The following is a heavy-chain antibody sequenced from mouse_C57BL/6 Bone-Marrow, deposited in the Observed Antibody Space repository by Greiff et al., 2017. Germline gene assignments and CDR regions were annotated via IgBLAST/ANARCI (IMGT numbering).Heavy chain of an antibody. Sequence: QVQLQQSGAELVRPGTSVKVSCKASGYAFTNYLIEWVKQRPGQGLEWIGVINPGSGGTNYNETLKGKATMTADKSSSTAYLQLSSLTSEDSAVYFCARGSLAAFAYWGQGTLVTVSA. J-gene: IGHJ3*01. V-gene: IGHV1-54*01. CDR3: ARGSLAAFAY. CDR2: INPGSGGT. CDR1: GYAFTNYL.